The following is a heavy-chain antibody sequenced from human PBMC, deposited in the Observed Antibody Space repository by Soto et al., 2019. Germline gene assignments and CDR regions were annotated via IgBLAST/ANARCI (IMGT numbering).Heavy chain of an antibody. V-gene: IGHV4-39*02. CDR2: ICHTGST. CDR3: TREWQQLGTPFDY. J-gene: IGHJ4*02. D-gene: IGHD6-13*01. Sequence: QLHLQESGPGLVKPSETLSLTRTVSGVSISSSSYCWGWVRQPPGKGLEWIGSICHTGSTYYSPARKRRVPISVDSSKSQISLKVNSVTAADTAVHYCTREWQQLGTPFDYWGQGTLVTVSS. CDR1: GVSISSSSYC.